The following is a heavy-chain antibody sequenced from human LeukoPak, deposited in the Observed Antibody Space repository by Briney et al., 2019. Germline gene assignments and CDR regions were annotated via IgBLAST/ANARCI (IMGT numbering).Heavy chain of an antibody. Sequence: PGGSQRLSCAVSGFSFTSYWLTWVGQAPGKGLEWVANINPGGSGRNYVDSVKGRFTISRDNAKNSLYLQMNSLRAEDTAVYYCARDVEGCSKGVCSLSRYWGQGSLVTVSS. D-gene: IGHD2-8*01. J-gene: IGHJ4*02. V-gene: IGHV3-7*01. CDR3: ARDVEGCSKGVCSLSRY. CDR1: GFSFTSYW. CDR2: INPGGSGR.